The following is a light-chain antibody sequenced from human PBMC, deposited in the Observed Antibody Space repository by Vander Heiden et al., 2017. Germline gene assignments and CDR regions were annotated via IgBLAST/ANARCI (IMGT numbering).Light chain of an antibody. CDR1: QDISNY. CDR3: QQYDNLPPYT. V-gene: IGKV1-33*01. Sequence: QMTQSPSSLSASVGDRVTITCQASQDISNYLNWYQQKPGKAPKLLIYDASNLETGVPSRFSGSGSGTDFTFTISSLQPEDIATYYCQQYDNLPPYTFGQGTKLEIK. J-gene: IGKJ2*01. CDR2: DAS.